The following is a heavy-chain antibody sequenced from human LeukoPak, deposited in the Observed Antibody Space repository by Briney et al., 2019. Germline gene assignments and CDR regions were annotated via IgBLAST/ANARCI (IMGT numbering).Heavy chain of an antibody. V-gene: IGHV3-30*02. Sequence: GGSLRLSCAASGFTFSSYGMHWVRQAPGKGLEWVAFIRYDGSNKYYADSVKGRFTISRDNAKNSLYLQMNSLRAEDTAVYYCARVGVAAYGANYWGQGTLVTVSS. CDR3: ARVGVAAYGANY. CDR2: IRYDGSNK. D-gene: IGHD4-17*01. J-gene: IGHJ4*02. CDR1: GFTFSSYG.